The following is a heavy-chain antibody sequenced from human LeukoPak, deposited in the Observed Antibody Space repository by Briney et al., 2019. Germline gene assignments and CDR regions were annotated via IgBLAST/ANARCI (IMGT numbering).Heavy chain of an antibody. D-gene: IGHD5-18*01. CDR2: ISAYSGNT. V-gene: IGHV1-18*01. J-gene: IGHJ5*02. CDR1: GGTFSSYA. Sequence: ASVKVSCKASGGTFSSYAISWVRQAPGQGLEWMGWISAYSGNTNYAQKLQGRVTMTTDTSTSTAYMELRSLRSDDTAVYYCAREKGRYSYGDWFDPWGQGTLVTVSS. CDR3: AREKGRYSYGDWFDP.